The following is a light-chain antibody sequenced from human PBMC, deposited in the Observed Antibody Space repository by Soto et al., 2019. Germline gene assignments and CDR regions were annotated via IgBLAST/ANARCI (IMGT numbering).Light chain of an antibody. CDR1: QSGSGSY. V-gene: IGKV3-20*01. CDR2: GAS. J-gene: IGKJ5*01. Sequence: EIVLTQSPGTLSLSPGETATLSCRASQSGSGSYLAWYQQKPGQAPRLLIYGASSRATGIPDRFSGSGSGTDFTLTISRLEPEDFAVYYCQQYGSSPGITFGQGTRLEIK. CDR3: QQYGSSPGIT.